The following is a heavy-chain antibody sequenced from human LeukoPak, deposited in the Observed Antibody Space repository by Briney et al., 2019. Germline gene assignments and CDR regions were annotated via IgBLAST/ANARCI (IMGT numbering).Heavy chain of an antibody. V-gene: IGHV4-59*08. CDR3: ARHYYGSGSYRAYGMDV. D-gene: IGHD3-10*01. J-gene: IGHJ6*02. CDR1: GGSISSYY. Sequence: SETLSVTCTVSGGSISSYYWSWIRQPQGKGLEWIGYIYYSGSTNYNPSLKSRVTISVDTSKNQFSLKLSSVTAADTAVYYCARHYYGSGSYRAYGMDVWGQGTTVTVSS. CDR2: IYYSGST.